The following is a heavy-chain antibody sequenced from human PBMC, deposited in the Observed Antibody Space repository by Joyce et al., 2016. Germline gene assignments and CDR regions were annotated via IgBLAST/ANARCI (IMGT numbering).Heavy chain of an antibody. Sequence: QVLLVQSGVAVKRPGSSLRVSCKSSGGDFSNYTVNWVRQAPGQRLGWMGGSIPFFGAAKYAEDFQVRVTLTADQSTRTAYVELRSLTSADTAVYYCARGGTSSDHYFFYTLDVWGPGTTVIVSS. V-gene: IGHV1-69*12. CDR1: GGDFSNYT. CDR3: ARGGTSSDHYFFYTLDV. CDR2: SIPFFGAA. D-gene: IGHD1-14*01. J-gene: IGHJ6*02.